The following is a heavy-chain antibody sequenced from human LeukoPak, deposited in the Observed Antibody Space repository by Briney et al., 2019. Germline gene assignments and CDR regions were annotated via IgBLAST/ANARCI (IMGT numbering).Heavy chain of an antibody. CDR1: GGSFSGYY. D-gene: IGHD3/OR15-3a*01. V-gene: IGHV4-34*01. Sequence: PSETLSLTCAVYGGSFSGYYWSWIRQPPGKGLEWIGEINHSGSTNYNPSLKSRVTISVDTSKNQFSLKLSSVTAADTAVYYCARFPDWYTYYFDYWGQGTLVTVSS. CDR3: ARFPDWYTYYFDY. J-gene: IGHJ4*02. CDR2: INHSGST.